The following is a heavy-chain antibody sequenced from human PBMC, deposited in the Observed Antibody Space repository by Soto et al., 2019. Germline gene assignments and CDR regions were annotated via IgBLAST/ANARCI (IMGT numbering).Heavy chain of an antibody. J-gene: IGHJ6*03. D-gene: IGHD4-17*01. CDR2: IRQDGSEK. CDR1: GFTFSSYW. V-gene: IGHV3-7*04. CDR3: ARGSTLYYYYYMDV. Sequence: GGSLSLSCAASGFTFSSYWMSWVRQAPGKGLEWVANIRQDGSEKYYVDSVKGRFTISRDNAKNSLYLQMNSLRAEDTAVYYCARGSTLYYYYYMDVWGKGTTVTVSS.